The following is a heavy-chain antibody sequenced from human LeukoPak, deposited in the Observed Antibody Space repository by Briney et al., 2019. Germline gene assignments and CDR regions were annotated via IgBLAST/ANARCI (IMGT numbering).Heavy chain of an antibody. D-gene: IGHD3-22*01. CDR2: ISWNSGSI. CDR1: GFTFDDYA. Sequence: GGSLRLSCAASGFTFDDYAMHWVRQAPGKGLEWVSGISWNSGSIVYADSVKGRFTISRDNAKNSLYLQVNSLRAEDTALYYCAKDSLYYYDSSGYYSWGQGTLVTVSS. CDR3: AKDSLYYYDSSGYYS. V-gene: IGHV3-9*01. J-gene: IGHJ4*02.